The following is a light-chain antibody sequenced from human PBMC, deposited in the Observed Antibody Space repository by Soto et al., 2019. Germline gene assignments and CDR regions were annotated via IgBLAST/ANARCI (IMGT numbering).Light chain of an antibody. Sequence: QSALTQPASVSGSPGQSITISCTGTSSDIGSYNLVSWYQQHPGKAPKVIIYEGNERPSGVSNRFSGSKSGNTASLTISGLQAEDEADYCRCSYAGSMTWVFGGGTKVTVL. CDR3: CSYAGSMTWV. CDR1: SSDIGSYNL. CDR2: EGN. V-gene: IGLV2-23*01. J-gene: IGLJ3*02.